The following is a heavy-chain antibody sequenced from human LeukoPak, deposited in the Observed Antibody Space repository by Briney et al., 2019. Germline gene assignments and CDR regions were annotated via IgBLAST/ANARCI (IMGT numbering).Heavy chain of an antibody. D-gene: IGHD3-22*01. CDR2: IYYSGST. Sequence: SETLSLTCTVSGGSISSYYWSWIRQPPGKGLEWIGYIYYSGSTNYNPSLKSRVTISVDTSKNQFSLKLSSVTAADTAVYYCARSGYGGYDAFDIWGQGTMVTVSS. CDR1: GGSISSYY. V-gene: IGHV4-59*01. J-gene: IGHJ3*02. CDR3: ARSGYGGYDAFDI.